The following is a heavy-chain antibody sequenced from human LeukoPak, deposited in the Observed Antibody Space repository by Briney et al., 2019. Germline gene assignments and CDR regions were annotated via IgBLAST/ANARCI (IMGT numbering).Heavy chain of an antibody. Sequence: SETLSLTCTVSGGSISSYYWSWIRQPAGKGLEWIGRIYTSGSTNYNPSLKSRVTMSVDTSKNQFSLKLSSVTAADTAVYYCASGYYGSGSYYKGDAFDIWGQGTMVTVSS. CDR1: GGSISSYY. CDR2: IYTSGST. J-gene: IGHJ3*02. D-gene: IGHD3-10*01. V-gene: IGHV4-4*07. CDR3: ASGYYGSGSYYKGDAFDI.